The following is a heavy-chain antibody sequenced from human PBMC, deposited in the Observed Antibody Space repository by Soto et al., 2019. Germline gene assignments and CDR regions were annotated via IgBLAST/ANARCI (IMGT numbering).Heavy chain of an antibody. CDR2: ISYDGSNK. CDR3: ARAVRFLEWLLRGGMDV. CDR1: GFTFSSYA. J-gene: IGHJ6*02. Sequence: QVQLVESGGGVVQPGRSLRLSCAASGFTFSSYAMQWVRQAPGKGLEWVAVISYDGSNKYYADSVKGRFTISRDNSKNTLYLQMNSLRAEDTAVYYCARAVRFLEWLLRGGMDVWGQGTTVTVSS. V-gene: IGHV3-30-3*01. D-gene: IGHD3-3*01.